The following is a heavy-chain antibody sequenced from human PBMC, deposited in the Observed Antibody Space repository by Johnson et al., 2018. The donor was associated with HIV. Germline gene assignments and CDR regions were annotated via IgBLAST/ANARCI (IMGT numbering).Heavy chain of an antibody. J-gene: IGHJ3*02. V-gene: IGHV3-30*14. CDR1: GFTFSSYA. CDR2: ISYDGSNK. Sequence: QVQLVESGGGVVQPGRSLRLSCAASGFTFSSYAMHWVCQAPGKGLEWVAVISYDGSNKYYADSVKGRFTISRDNSKNTLYLQMNSLRAEDTAVYYCARGGIAAKEPWRAFDIWGQGTMVTVSS. D-gene: IGHD6-13*01. CDR3: ARGGIAAKEPWRAFDI.